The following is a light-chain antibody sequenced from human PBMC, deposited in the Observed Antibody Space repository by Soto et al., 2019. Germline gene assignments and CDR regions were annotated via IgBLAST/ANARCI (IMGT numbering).Light chain of an antibody. J-gene: IGKJ5*01. Sequence: IQLTQSPSFLSASVGARVIITCRASQGITNYLAWYQRKPGKVPKLLIYAASTLQSGVPSRFSGSGSGTDFTLTISSLQPEDVATYYCQNYKSALRITFGQGTRLEIK. V-gene: IGKV1-27*01. CDR3: QNYKSALRIT. CDR1: QGITNY. CDR2: AAS.